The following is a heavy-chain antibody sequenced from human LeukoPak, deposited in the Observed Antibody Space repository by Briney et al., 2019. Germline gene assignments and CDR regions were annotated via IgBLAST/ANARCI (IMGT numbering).Heavy chain of an antibody. D-gene: IGHD3-10*01. CDR2: IYYSGST. J-gene: IGHJ3*02. Sequence: PSETLSLTCTVSGGSISSYYWSWIRQPPGKGLEWIGYIYYSGSTNYNPSLKSRVTTSVDTSKNQFSLKLSSVTAADTAVYYCARDLDYGSGSYYGAFDIWGQGTMVTVSS. V-gene: IGHV4-59*01. CDR3: ARDLDYGSGSYYGAFDI. CDR1: GGSISSYY.